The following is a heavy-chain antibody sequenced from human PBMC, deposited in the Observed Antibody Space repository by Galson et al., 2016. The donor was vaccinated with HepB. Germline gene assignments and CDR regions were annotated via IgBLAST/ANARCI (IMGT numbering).Heavy chain of an antibody. V-gene: IGHV4-59*12. D-gene: IGHD3-22*01. CDR1: GSSMSASH. CDR2: SYYSGNT. J-gene: IGHJ4*02. CDR3: ASGGDYASSGYYRGFDY. Sequence: SETLSLTCTVSGSSMSASHWSWMRQPPGKGLEWIGYSYYSGNTKYNPSLQSRVTISVDTSKNQFSLKLSSVTAADTAVYYCASGGDYASSGYYRGFDYWGQGTLVTVSS.